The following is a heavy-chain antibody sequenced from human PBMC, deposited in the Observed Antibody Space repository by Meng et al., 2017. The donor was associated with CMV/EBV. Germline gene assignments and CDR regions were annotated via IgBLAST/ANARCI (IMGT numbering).Heavy chain of an antibody. CDR2: IRYDGSNK. J-gene: IGHJ6*02. V-gene: IGHV3-30*02. CDR3: ATWPYSSSYYYYGMDV. CDR1: GFTFSSYG. D-gene: IGHD6-6*01. Sequence: GESLKISCAASGFTFSSYGMHWARQAPGKGLEWVAFIRYDGSNKYYADSVKGRFTISRDNSKNTLYLQMNSLRAEDTAVYYCATWPYSSSYYYYGMDVWGQGTTVTVSS.